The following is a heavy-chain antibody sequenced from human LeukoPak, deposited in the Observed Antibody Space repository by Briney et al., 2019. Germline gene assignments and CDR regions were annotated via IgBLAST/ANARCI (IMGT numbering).Heavy chain of an antibody. J-gene: IGHJ6*02. D-gene: IGHD5-18*01. CDR2: IYYSGST. V-gene: IGHV4-30-4*01. CDR1: GGSISSGDYY. CDR3: AREGGIQLWYYYGMDV. Sequence: SETLSLTCTVSGGSISSGDYYWSWIRQPPGKGLEWIGYIYYSGSTYYNPSLKSRVTISVDTSKNQFSLKLSSVTAADTAVYYCAREGGIQLWYYYGMDVWGQGTTVTVSS.